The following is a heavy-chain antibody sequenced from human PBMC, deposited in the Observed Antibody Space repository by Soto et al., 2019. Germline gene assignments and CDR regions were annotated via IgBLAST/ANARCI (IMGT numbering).Heavy chain of an antibody. D-gene: IGHD4-4*01. CDR3: ARLVTD. CDR2: FTTSGDFT. Sequence: EVQLLDSGGALVQPGGSLRLSCATSGFTFSNHAMSWVRQAPGKGLEWVSTFTTSGDFTYYADSVKGRFTISRDNSKSTLYLQMNSLRVEDTAVYYCARLVTDRGHGTLVTVSS. CDR1: GFTFSNHA. J-gene: IGHJ4*01. V-gene: IGHV3-23*01.